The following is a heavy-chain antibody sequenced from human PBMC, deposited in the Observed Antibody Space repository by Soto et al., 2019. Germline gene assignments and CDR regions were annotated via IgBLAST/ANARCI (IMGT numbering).Heavy chain of an antibody. J-gene: IGHJ5*02. CDR1: GFTFDDYA. D-gene: IGHD6-13*01. V-gene: IGHV3-9*01. CDR3: AKDIDEKQLVRNNWFDP. Sequence: EVQLVESGGGLVQPGRSLRLSCAASGFTFDDYAMHWVRQAPGKGLEWVSGISWNSGSIGYADSVKGRFTISRDNAKNSLYLQMNSLRAEDTALYYCAKDIDEKQLVRNNWFDPWGQGTLVTVSS. CDR2: ISWNSGSI.